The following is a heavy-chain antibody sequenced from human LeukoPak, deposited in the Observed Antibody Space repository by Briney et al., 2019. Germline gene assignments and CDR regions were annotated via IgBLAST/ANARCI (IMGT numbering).Heavy chain of an antibody. Sequence: AAVQGSCKACGYTFNSYGIGWVRQAPGPGLEWMGWISAYTGNTNYAQQVPGRVTTTTATSTTPAYMEVRSLRSDDTAVYYCARRGIYCSGGTCQGGHLDYWGQGTLVTVSS. J-gene: IGHJ4*02. D-gene: IGHD2-15*01. CDR2: ISAYTGNT. CDR3: ARRGIYCSGGTCQGGHLDY. CDR1: GYTFNSYG. V-gene: IGHV1-18*01.